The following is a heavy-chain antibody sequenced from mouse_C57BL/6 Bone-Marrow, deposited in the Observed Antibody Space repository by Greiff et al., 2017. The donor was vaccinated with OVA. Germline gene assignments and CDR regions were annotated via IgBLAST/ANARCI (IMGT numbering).Heavy chain of an antibody. V-gene: IGHV1-64*01. D-gene: IGHD2-1*01. CDR2: IHPNSGST. CDR1: GYTFTSYW. Sequence: QVQLQQPGAELVKPGASVKLSCKASGYTFTSYWMHWVKQRPGQGLEWIGMIHPNSGSTNYNEKFKSKATLTVDKSSSTAYMQLSSPTSEDSAVYYCARVEGNWFAYWGQGTLVTVSA. J-gene: IGHJ3*01. CDR3: ARVEGNWFAY.